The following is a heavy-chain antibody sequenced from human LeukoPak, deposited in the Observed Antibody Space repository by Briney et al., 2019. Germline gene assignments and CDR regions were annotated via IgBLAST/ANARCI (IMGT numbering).Heavy chain of an antibody. J-gene: IGHJ2*01. D-gene: IGHD2-2*01. CDR2: ISSRSSYI. Sequence: GGSLRLSCAASGFTFSSYTMNWVRQAPGKGLEWVSSISSRSSYIYYADSVKGRFTISRDNAKNSLYLQMNSLRAEDTAVYYCARDAYCSTTSCKEYFNLWGRGTLVTVSS. CDR3: ARDAYCSTTSCKEYFNL. V-gene: IGHV3-21*01. CDR1: GFTFSSYT.